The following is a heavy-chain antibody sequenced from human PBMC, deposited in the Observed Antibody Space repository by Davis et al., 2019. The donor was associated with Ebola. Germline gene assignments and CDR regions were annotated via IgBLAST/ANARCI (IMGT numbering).Heavy chain of an antibody. V-gene: IGHV1-69*10. CDR1: GGTFSSHA. Sequence: SVKVSCKASGGTFSSHAVSWVRQAPGQGLEWMGWIIPILGATNYAQSFQGRVTMTSDTSTSTVYMELSSLRSDDTAVYYCARDAPGIDYWGQGTLVTVSS. J-gene: IGHJ4*02. CDR3: ARDAPGIDY. CDR2: IIPILGAT.